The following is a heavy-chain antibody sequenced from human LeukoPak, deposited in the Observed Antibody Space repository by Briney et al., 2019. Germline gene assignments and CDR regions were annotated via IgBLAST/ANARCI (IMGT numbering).Heavy chain of an antibody. D-gene: IGHD6-6*01. CDR3: ARSIAARPEPNY. CDR1: GDSTNTYF. J-gene: IGHJ4*02. Sequence: SETLSLTCTMSGDSTNTYFWSWIRQPPGKGLEWIGYIYYSGSTNYNPSLKSRVTISVDTSKNQFSLKLSSVTAADTAVYYCARSIAARPEPNYWGQGTLVTVSS. V-gene: IGHV4-59*01. CDR2: IYYSGST.